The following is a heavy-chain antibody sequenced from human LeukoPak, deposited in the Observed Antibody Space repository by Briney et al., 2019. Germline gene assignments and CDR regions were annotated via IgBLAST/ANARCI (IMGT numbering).Heavy chain of an antibody. CDR2: IYYSGST. V-gene: IGHV4-59*01. CDR1: GGSINSYY. CDR3: ARGDGGDSYSSYYTAV. D-gene: IGHD2-21*02. J-gene: IGHJ6*03. Sequence: SETLSLTCTVSGGSINSYYLIWIRQPPGKGLDWIGYIYYSGSTNYNPSLKSRVTISVAPSKTQFPLKLSSVTAADPAVYYCARGDGGDSYSSYYTAVWGKGTTVTISS.